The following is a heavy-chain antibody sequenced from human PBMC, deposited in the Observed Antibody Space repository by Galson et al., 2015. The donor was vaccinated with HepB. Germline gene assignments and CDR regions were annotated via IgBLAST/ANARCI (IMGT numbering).Heavy chain of an antibody. Sequence: SVTVSCKASGFTFTSYGFSWVRQAPGQGLEWMGWVSAYNGNTNYAQKLQGRVTMTTDTSTSTVYMELRSLRSDDTAVYYCARGGWYCSSTSCSPGDYWGQGTLVTVSS. D-gene: IGHD2-2*01. CDR2: VSAYNGNT. CDR1: GFTFTSYG. J-gene: IGHJ4*02. CDR3: ARGGWYCSSTSCSPGDY. V-gene: IGHV1-18*01.